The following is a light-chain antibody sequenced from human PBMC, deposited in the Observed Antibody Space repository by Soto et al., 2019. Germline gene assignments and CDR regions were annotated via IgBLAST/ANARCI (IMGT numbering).Light chain of an antibody. Sequence: QSVLTQPPSASGSPGQSVTISCTGTSSDVGGYNYVSWFQQHPGKAPKRMIYEVTKRPSGVPDRFSGSKSGNTASLTVSGLQSEDEADYYCSSYAGSTFYVFRTGTKVTVL. CDR1: SSDVGGYNY. V-gene: IGLV2-8*01. CDR2: EVT. J-gene: IGLJ1*01. CDR3: SSYAGSTFYV.